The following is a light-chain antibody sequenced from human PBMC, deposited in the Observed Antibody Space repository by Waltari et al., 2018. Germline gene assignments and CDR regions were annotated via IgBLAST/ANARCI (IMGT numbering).Light chain of an antibody. CDR3: QQYHNYPF. CDR1: QGISSY. V-gene: IGKV1-8*01. J-gene: IGKJ4*01. CDR2: GAS. Sequence: AIRITQSPSSLSASTGDRVTLTCRASQGISSYLSWYQQKPGKAPKLLIYGASTLQSGVPSRFSGSGSGTDFTLTISCLQSEDFATYYCQQYHNYPFFGGGTRVEIK.